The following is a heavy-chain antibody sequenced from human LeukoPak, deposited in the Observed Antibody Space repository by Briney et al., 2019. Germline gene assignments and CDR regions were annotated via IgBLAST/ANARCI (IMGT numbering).Heavy chain of an antibody. CDR3: AKDVDDFGDYVLGH. J-gene: IGHJ4*02. CDR2: ISGDGAST. V-gene: IGHV3-43*02. Sequence: AGGSLRLSCAASGFTFGDYAMHWVRQAPGKGLEWLSLISGDGASTDYAESLKGRVAISRDNSKNSLSLQMNSLRAEDTALYYCAKDVDDFGDYVLGHWGQGTLVTVSS. D-gene: IGHD4-17*01. CDR1: GFTFGDYA.